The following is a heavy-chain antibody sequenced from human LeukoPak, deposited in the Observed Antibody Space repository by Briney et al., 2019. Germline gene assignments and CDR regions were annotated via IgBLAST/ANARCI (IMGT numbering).Heavy chain of an antibody. CDR3: ARDAGYNWNDVDAFDI. CDR1: GGSITSYY. V-gene: IGHV4-59*12. CDR2: IYYSGST. J-gene: IGHJ3*02. Sequence: SETLSLTCTVSGGSITSYYWNWIRQPPGTGLEWIGYIYYSGSTNYNPSLKSRVTISVDTSKNQFSLKLSSVTAADTAVYYCARDAGYNWNDVDAFDIWGQGTMVTVSS. D-gene: IGHD1-1*01.